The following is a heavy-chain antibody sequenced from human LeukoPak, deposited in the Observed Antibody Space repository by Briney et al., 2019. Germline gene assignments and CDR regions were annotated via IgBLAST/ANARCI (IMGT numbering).Heavy chain of an antibody. V-gene: IGHV1-2*06. CDR1: GYTYTSYD. CDR2: INPNSGGT. Sequence: ASVKVSCKASGYTYTSYDINWVRQAPGQGLEWMGRINPNSGGTNYAQKFQGRVTMTRDTSISTAYMELSRLRSDDTAVYYCLGRRARNDAFDIWGQGTMVTVSS. J-gene: IGHJ3*02. D-gene: IGHD5-24*01. CDR3: LGRRARNDAFDI.